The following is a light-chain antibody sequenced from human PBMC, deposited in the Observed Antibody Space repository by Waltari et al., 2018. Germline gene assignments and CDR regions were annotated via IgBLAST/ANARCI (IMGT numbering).Light chain of an antibody. V-gene: IGKV3-20*01. J-gene: IGKJ1*01. Sequence: IALTQPPGTLSVSPGERATLACRASQSVGRTLAWYQQKPGQAPRLLIYGASSRATGIPDRFSGSGSGTDFSLTISRLEPEDFAVYYCQHYVRLPVTFGQGTKVEIK. CDR1: QSVGRT. CDR3: QHYVRLPVT. CDR2: GAS.